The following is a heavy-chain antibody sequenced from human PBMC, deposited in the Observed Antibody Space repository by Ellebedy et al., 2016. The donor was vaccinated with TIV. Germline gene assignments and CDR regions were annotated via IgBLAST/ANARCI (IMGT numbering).Heavy chain of an antibody. V-gene: IGHV3-23*01. Sequence: GESLKISCAASGFTFSNYAMTWVRQAPGKGLEWVSSIRGSGASKYYADSVKGRFNISRDNSKNTLYLQGNSLRAEDTAIYFCAKHPAVGSYYYMDVWGKGTTVTVSS. J-gene: IGHJ6*03. CDR3: AKHPAVGSYYYMDV. D-gene: IGHD3-10*01. CDR1: GFTFSNYA. CDR2: IRGSGASK.